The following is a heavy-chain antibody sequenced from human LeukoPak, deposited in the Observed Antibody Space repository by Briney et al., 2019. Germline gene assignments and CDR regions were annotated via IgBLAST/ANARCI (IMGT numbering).Heavy chain of an antibody. V-gene: IGHV3-74*01. CDR2: INGDASST. J-gene: IGHJ4*02. CDR1: GLTLSGYW. D-gene: IGHD5-18*01. Sequence: PGRSLRLSCAASGLTLSGYWMHWVRQAPGEGLVWVSRINGDASSTSYADSVKGRFTISRDNAKSTLYLQMNSLRVEDTAVYYCARARGNTYGYFEYWGQGTLVTVSS. CDR3: ARARGNTYGYFEY.